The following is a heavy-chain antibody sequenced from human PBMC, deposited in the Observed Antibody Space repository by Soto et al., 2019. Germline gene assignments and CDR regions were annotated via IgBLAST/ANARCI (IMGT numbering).Heavy chain of an antibody. CDR1: GYTFADYG. J-gene: IGHJ2*01. CDR3: ARCYCSVGSCYTCWHFDL. D-gene: IGHD2-15*01. CDR2: IGPYNGNT. V-gene: IGHV1-18*01. Sequence: QAQLVQSGAEVKKPGASVKVSCQAGGYTFADYGISWVRQAPGQGLERMGWIGPYNGNTNYAQNLQDRVTMTTDTSTNTAYMELRSLRSDDTALYYCARCYCSVGSCYTCWHFDLWGRGTLLTVSS.